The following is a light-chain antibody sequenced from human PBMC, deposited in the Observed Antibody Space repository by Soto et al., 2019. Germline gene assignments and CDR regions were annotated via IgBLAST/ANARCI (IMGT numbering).Light chain of an antibody. CDR2: AAS. CDR3: QQSYTTPYT. V-gene: IGKV1-39*01. Sequence: DLQMTQSPSSLSASVGDRVTITCRASQSISSYLNWYQQKPGKAPKLMIFAASSLQSGVPSRFTGSGSGTDFTLIISSLQPEDFASYYCQQSYTTPYTFGQGTKVEIK. J-gene: IGKJ2*01. CDR1: QSISSY.